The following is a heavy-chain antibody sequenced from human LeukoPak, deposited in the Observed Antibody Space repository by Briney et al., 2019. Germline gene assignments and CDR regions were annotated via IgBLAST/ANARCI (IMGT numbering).Heavy chain of an antibody. J-gene: IGHJ4*02. CDR1: GYTFTSYG. V-gene: IGHV1-18*01. CDR3: ARVCSSSLYLDDY. CDR2: ISAYNGNT. Sequence: ASVKVSFKASGYTFTSYGISWVRQAPGQGLEWMGWISAYNGNTNYAQKLQGRVTMTTDTSTSTAYVELRSLRSDDTAVYYCARVCSSSLYLDDYWGQGTLVTVSS. D-gene: IGHD6-13*01.